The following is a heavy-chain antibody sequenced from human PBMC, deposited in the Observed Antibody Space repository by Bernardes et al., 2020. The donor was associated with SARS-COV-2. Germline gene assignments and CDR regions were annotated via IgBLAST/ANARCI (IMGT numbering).Heavy chain of an antibody. Sequence: GGSLGLSCAASGFTFRSSWMHWVRQVPGTGLAWVSRIHGDGSSISYADSVKGRFTISRDNAKNTLFLQMNNLRAEDTAVYYCAAIAVTGTAGSFDIWGQGTMVTVSS. J-gene: IGHJ3*02. CDR3: AAIAVTGTAGSFDI. D-gene: IGHD6-19*01. CDR1: GFTFRSSW. V-gene: IGHV3-74*01. CDR2: IHGDGSSI.